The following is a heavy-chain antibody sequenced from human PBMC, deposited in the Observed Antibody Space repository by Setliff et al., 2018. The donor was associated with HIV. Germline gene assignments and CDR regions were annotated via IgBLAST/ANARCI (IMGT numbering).Heavy chain of an antibody. CDR1: GFTFSSYW. D-gene: IGHD5-12*01. CDR3: AKGIEVATIMSAFDI. J-gene: IGHJ3*02. V-gene: IGHV3-23*01. CDR2: ISGSGATT. Sequence: PGGSLRLSCAASGFTFSSYWMSWVRQAPGKGLEWVSAISGSGATTYYADSLKGQFTISRDNSKNTLYLQLNSLRAEDTAVYYCAKGIEVATIMSAFDIWGQGTMVTVSS.